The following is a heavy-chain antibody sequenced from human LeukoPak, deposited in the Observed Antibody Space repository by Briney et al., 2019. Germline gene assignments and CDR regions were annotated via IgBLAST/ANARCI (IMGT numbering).Heavy chain of an antibody. CDR1: GFTFSSYA. Sequence: PGGSLRLSCAASGFTFSSYAMSWVRQAPGKGLEWVSAISGSGGSTYYADSVKGRFTISRDNSKNTLYLQMNSLRAEDTAVYYCAASTTAYYDILTGYYNLHYNYMDVWGKGTTVTVSS. D-gene: IGHD3-9*01. V-gene: IGHV3-23*01. CDR2: ISGSGGST. CDR3: AASTTAYYDILTGYYNLHYNYMDV. J-gene: IGHJ6*03.